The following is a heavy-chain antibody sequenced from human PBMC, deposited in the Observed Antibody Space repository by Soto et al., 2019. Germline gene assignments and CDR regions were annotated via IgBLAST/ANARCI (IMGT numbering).Heavy chain of an antibody. CDR1: GFTFSRNG. CDR3: VRDGSSGWPYFYDMDV. J-gene: IGHJ6*02. Sequence: PGGSLRLSCAASGFTFSRNGMPWVRQAPGKGLEWVAVISYDGSNKYYADSVKGRFTISRDNSKNTLYLQMSSLRAEDTAVYYCVRDGSSGWPYFYDMDVWGQGTTVTVSS. V-gene: IGHV3-30*03. CDR2: ISYDGSNK. D-gene: IGHD6-19*01.